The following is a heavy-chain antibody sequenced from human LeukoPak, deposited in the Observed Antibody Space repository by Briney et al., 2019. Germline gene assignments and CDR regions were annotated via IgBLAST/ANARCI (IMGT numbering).Heavy chain of an antibody. Sequence: GASVKVSCKASGYTFTAYYMYWVRQAPGQGLEWMGWINPNSGGTNYAQKFQGRVTVTRDTSISTAYMELSRLRSDDTAMYYCARGPGEYYFDYWGQGTLVTVSS. D-gene: IGHD3-10*01. CDR2: INPNSGGT. J-gene: IGHJ4*02. CDR1: GYTFTAYY. CDR3: ARGPGEYYFDY. V-gene: IGHV1-2*02.